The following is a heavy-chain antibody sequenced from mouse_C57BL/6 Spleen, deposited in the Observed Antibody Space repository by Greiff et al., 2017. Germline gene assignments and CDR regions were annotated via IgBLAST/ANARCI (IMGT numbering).Heavy chain of an antibody. CDR1: GFSFNTYA. J-gene: IGHJ3*01. CDR2: IRSKSNNYAT. V-gene: IGHV10-1*01. CDR3: VRDGLLSFAY. Sequence: EVMLVESGGGLVQPKGSLKLSCAASGFSFNTYAMNWVRQAPGKGLEWVARIRSKSNNYATYYADSVKDRFTISRDDSESMLYLQMNNLKTEDTAMYYCVRDGLLSFAYWGQGTLVTVSA. D-gene: IGHD2-12*01.